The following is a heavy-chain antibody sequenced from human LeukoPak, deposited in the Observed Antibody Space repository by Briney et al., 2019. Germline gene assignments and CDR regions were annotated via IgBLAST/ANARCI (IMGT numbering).Heavy chain of an antibody. CDR1: GGSVSSYY. V-gene: IGHV4-4*07. J-gene: IGHJ5*02. D-gene: IGHD3-10*01. Sequence: SETLSLTCTVSGGSVSSYYWSWIRQPAGKGLEWIGRIYTSGSTNYNPSLKSRVTMSVDTSKNQFSLKLSSVTAADTAVYYCARGHYYGSGSYYDNWFDPWGQGTLVTVSS. CDR2: IYTSGST. CDR3: ARGHYYGSGSYYDNWFDP.